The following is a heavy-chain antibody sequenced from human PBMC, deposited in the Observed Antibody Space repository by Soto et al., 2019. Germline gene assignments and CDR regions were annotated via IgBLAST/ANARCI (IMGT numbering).Heavy chain of an antibody. CDR1: GYRFANYW. D-gene: IGHD6-19*01. J-gene: IGHJ4*02. Sequence: GESLKISCKGSGYRFANYWIGWVRQMPGKGLEWMGIIYPGDSDTRYSPSFEGHVTISADKSINTAYLQWSSLRASDTAMYYCARAHSNGWYQQFDLWGQGALVTVSS. CDR3: ARAHSNGWYQQFDL. V-gene: IGHV5-51*01. CDR2: IYPGDSDT.